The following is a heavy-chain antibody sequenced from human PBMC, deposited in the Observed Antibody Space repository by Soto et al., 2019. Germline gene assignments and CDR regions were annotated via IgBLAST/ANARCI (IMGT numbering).Heavy chain of an antibody. CDR2: IYYDGGNK. CDR1: GFIFSNYG. Sequence: QVQLVESGGGVVQPGRSLRLSCGASGFIFSNYGMHWVRQAPGKGLEWVAIIYYDGGNKYYAESVKGRFTISRDNSQTTVHLQMNSLRAEDTAVYYCGSHTSGWLDSWVRETLVTVCS. V-gene: IGHV3-33*01. D-gene: IGHD6-19*01. CDR3: GSHTSGWLDS. J-gene: IGHJ5*01.